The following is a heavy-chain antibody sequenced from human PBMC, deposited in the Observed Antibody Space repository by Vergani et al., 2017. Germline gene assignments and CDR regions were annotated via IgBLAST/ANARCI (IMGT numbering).Heavy chain of an antibody. CDR3: ARVNTETNGHLYYGYYMDV. D-gene: IGHD4-11*01. Sequence: QVQLQQWGGGLLKPSETLSLTCVVNGGSFTSYHWTWIRQSPGEGLEWVGDIDHTGRPEYNPSLKSRLTMSVDKSRKQFSLTLNSVTATDTAIYFCARVNTETNGHLYYGYYMDVWGQGTAVTVS. J-gene: IGHJ6*03. CDR1: GGSFTSYH. CDR2: IDHTGRP. V-gene: IGHV4-34*01.